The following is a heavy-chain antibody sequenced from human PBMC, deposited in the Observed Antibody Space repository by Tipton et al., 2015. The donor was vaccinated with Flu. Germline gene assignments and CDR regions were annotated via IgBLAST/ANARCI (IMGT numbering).Heavy chain of an antibody. CDR2: IYHSGST. D-gene: IGHD6-13*01. J-gene: IGHJ4*02. V-gene: IGHV4-4*02. CDR3: ASWLSSSWYSSYFDY. CDR1: GGSISSSNW. Sequence: SLRLSCAVSGGSISSSNWWSWVRQPPGKGLEWIGEIYHSGSTNYNPSLKSRVTISVDKSKNQFSLKLSSVTAADTAVYYCASWLSSSWYSSYFDYWGQGTLVTVSS.